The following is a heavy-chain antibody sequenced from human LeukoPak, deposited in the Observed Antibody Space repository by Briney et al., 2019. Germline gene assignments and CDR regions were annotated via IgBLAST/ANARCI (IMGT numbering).Heavy chain of an antibody. Sequence: GGSLRLSCAASGFTFISYWMGWVRQAPGKGLEWVSYISSSSSYTNYADSVKGRFTISRDNAKNSLYLQMNSLRAEDTAVYYCARYIAAAGTWYYFDYWGQGTLVTVSS. D-gene: IGHD6-13*01. J-gene: IGHJ4*02. CDR3: ARYIAAAGTWYYFDY. CDR1: GFTFISYW. CDR2: ISSSSSYT. V-gene: IGHV3-11*06.